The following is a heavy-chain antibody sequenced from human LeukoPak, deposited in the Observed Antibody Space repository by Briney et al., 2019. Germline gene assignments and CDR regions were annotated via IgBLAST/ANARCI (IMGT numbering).Heavy chain of an antibody. J-gene: IGHJ5*02. D-gene: IGHD3-10*01. Sequence: PSQTLSLTCTVSSGSISSGGYYWSWIRQHPGKGLEWIGYIYYSGSTYYNPSLKSRVTISVDTSKNQFSLKLSSVTAADTAVYYCARVPYGSGSRFDPWGQGTLVTVSS. V-gene: IGHV4-31*03. CDR2: IYYSGST. CDR3: ARVPYGSGSRFDP. CDR1: SGSISSGGYY.